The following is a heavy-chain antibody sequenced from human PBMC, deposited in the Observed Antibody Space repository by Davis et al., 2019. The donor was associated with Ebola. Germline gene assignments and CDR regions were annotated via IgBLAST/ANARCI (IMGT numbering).Heavy chain of an antibody. D-gene: IGHD3-16*01. V-gene: IGHV1-18*04. Sequence: ASVKVSCKASGYNFNTHGLSWVRQAPGQGLEWMGWISAFTTNTNYAQKLQGRVTMTTDTSTTTAYMELRSLRSDDTAVYYCARDLTGSNGWFDYWGQGTLVTVSS. CDR3: ARDLTGSNGWFDY. J-gene: IGHJ4*02. CDR2: ISAFTTNT. CDR1: GYNFNTHG.